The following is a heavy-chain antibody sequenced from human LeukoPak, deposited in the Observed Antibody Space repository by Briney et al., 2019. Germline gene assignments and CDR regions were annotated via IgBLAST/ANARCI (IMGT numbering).Heavy chain of an antibody. CDR3: ARAGGGDPTLDY. Sequence: SETLSLTCTVSGGSISSGGYYWSWIRQHPGKGLEWIGYIYYSGSTYYNPSLESRVTISVDTSKNQFSLKLSSVTAADTAVYYCARAGGGDPTLDYWGQGTLVTVSS. V-gene: IGHV4-31*03. CDR1: GGSISSGGYY. CDR2: IYYSGST. D-gene: IGHD2-21*02. J-gene: IGHJ4*02.